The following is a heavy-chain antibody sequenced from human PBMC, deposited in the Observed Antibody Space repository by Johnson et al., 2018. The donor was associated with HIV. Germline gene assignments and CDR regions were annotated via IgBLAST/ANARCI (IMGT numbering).Heavy chain of an antibody. CDR2: ISSDGNNR. CDR1: GFTLRNYA. J-gene: IGHJ3*01. D-gene: IGHD3-22*01. Sequence: QVQLVESGGGVVQPGRSLRLSCAASGFTLRNYAIHWVRQAPGKGLEWVAVISSDGNNRYYADSVKGRFTVSRDNSKNTLHLQMNSLRVADTAVYYCSRGGFTMIVVAYWGQGTMVTVAS. V-gene: IGHV3-30*04. CDR3: SRGGFTMIVVAY.